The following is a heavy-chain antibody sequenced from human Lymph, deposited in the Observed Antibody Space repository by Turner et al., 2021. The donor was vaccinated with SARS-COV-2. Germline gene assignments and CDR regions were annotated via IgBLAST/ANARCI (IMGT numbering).Heavy chain of an antibody. D-gene: IGHD2-21*02. J-gene: IGHJ5*02. V-gene: IGHV4-59*01. CDR3: ARQTVNNWVDP. CDR1: GGSMNNNY. Sequence: QVQLQESGPRLVKPLETLSLTCTVSGGSMNNNYWIWIRQPPGKRLEWIGFIFYRGSTNYNPSLKSRVTISVDTSENQFSLKLTSVTAADTAIYYCARQTVNNWVDPWGQGTLVTVSS. CDR2: IFYRGST.